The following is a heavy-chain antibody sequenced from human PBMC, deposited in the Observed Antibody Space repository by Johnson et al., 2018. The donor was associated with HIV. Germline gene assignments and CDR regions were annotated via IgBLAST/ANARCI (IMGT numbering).Heavy chain of an antibody. CDR1: GFTFSSYW. J-gene: IGHJ3*02. V-gene: IGHV3-7*05. Sequence: PLVESGGGLVQPGGSLRLSCAASGFTFSSYWMSWVRQAPGKGLEWVANIKQDGSEKCYVDSVKGRCTISRDNAKNSLYLQMKSLRAEDTAVYYCAGSYPGSASVDRYAVDMWGQGTMVTVSS. CDR3: AGSYPGSASVDRYAVDM. D-gene: IGHD3/OR15-3a*01. CDR2: IKQDGSEK.